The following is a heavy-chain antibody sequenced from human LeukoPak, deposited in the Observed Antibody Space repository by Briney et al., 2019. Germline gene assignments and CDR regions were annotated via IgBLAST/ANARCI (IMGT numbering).Heavy chain of an antibody. V-gene: IGHV1-69*05. CDR2: IIPIFGTT. Sequence: SVKVSCXASGGTFSSYSISWVRQAPGQGLEWMERIIPIFGTTNYAQKFQGRVTITTDESTSTAYMELGSLRFEDTAVYFCATTADRARVDRRYNYFDYWGQGTLVTVSS. CDR1: GGTFSSYS. J-gene: IGHJ4*02. D-gene: IGHD1-14*01. CDR3: ATTADRARVDRRYNYFDY.